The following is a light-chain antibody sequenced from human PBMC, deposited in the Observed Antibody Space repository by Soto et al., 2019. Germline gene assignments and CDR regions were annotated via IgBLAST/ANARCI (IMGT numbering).Light chain of an antibody. J-gene: IGKJ1*01. CDR1: QSVSGTF. CDR2: GAS. V-gene: IGKV3-20*01. Sequence: EIVLTQSPGTLSLSPGDRATLSCRASQSVSGTFLAWYQKKPGQAPRLLIYGASNRATGIPDRFSGSGSGTDFTLTISRLEPEDFAVYYCQQYQTFGQGTKVEIK. CDR3: QQYQT.